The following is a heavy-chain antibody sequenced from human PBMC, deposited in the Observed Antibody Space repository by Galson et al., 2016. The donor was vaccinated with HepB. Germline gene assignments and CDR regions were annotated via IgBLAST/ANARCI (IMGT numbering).Heavy chain of an antibody. Sequence: SVKVSCKASGGTLRSYGISWVRQAPGHGLEWMGGIIPIFHSAKYAQHFQGRLTITADESTGTAYMELSSLRSDDTAVYYCARDSGPAAIRANTWFDPWGQGTLVTVSS. D-gene: IGHD2-2*01. CDR2: IIPIFHSA. V-gene: IGHV1-69*13. CDR1: GGTLRSYG. J-gene: IGHJ5*02. CDR3: ARDSGPAAIRANTWFDP.